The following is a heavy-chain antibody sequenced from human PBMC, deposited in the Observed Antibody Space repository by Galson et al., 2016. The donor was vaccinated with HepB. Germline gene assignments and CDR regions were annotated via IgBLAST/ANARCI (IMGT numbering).Heavy chain of an antibody. CDR1: GFTFDDYA. J-gene: IGHJ4*02. V-gene: IGHV3-49*03. CDR3: ARGTPDYRPYYFDY. CDR2: IRSKTYGGTT. Sequence: SLRLSCATSGFTFDDYAMSWFRQAPGKGLEWVGFIRSKTYGGTTEYAASVKARFTISRDDSKSFAYLQMSSLNTGDTAVYCCARGTPDYRPYYFDYWGQGTLVTVSS. D-gene: IGHD4-11*01.